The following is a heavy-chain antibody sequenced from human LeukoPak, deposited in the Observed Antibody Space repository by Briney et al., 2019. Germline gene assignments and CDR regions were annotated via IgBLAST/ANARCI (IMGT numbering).Heavy chain of an antibody. CDR3: ARVERHAFDI. Sequence: GGSLRLSCAASGFTFSSYWTSWVRQAPGKGLEWVANIKQDGSEKYYVDSVKGRFTISRDNAKNSLYLQMNSLRAEDTAVYYCARVERHAFDIWGQGTMVTVSS. J-gene: IGHJ3*02. V-gene: IGHV3-7*01. CDR1: GFTFSSYW. CDR2: IKQDGSEK. D-gene: IGHD1-1*01.